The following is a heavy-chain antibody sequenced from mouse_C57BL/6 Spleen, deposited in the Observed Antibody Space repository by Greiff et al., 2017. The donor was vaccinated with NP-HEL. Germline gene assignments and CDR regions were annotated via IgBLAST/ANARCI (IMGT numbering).Heavy chain of an antibody. D-gene: IGHD1-1*01. CDR1: GYTFTSYW. V-gene: IGHV1-72*01. CDR2: IDPNSGGT. CDR3: ARCYYGSPYAMDY. Sequence: VKLQQPGAELVKPGASVKLSCKASGYTFTSYWMHWVKQRPGRGLEWIGRIDPNSGGTKYNEKFKSKATLTVDKPSSTAYMQLSSLTSEDSAVYYCARCYYGSPYAMDYWGQGTSVTVSS. J-gene: IGHJ4*01.